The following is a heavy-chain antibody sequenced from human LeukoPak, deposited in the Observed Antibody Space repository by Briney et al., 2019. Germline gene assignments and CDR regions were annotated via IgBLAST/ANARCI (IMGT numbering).Heavy chain of an antibody. V-gene: IGHV3-7*01. CDR1: GFTFSSYW. D-gene: IGHD3-22*01. J-gene: IGHJ5*02. CDR2: IKQDGSEK. Sequence: GRSLRLSCAASGFTFSSYWMSWVRQAPGKGLEWVANIKQDGSEKYYVDSVKGRFTISRDNAKNSLYLQMNSLRAEDTAVYYCAQECVDSTGYYYVPNWFDPWGQGTLVTVSS. CDR3: AQECVDSTGYYYVPNWFDP.